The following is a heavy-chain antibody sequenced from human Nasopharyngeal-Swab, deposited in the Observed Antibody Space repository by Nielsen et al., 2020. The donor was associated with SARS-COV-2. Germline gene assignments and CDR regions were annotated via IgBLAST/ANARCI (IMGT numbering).Heavy chain of an antibody. CDR2: INHSGST. Sequence: WIRQPPGKGLEWIGEINHSGSTNYNPSLKSRVTIPVDTSKNQFSLKLSSVTAADTAVYYCARGHLPDDFWSGYYIYKTYYYYGMDVWGQGTTVTVSS. J-gene: IGHJ6*02. D-gene: IGHD3-3*01. CDR3: ARGHLPDDFWSGYYIYKTYYYYGMDV. V-gene: IGHV4-34*01.